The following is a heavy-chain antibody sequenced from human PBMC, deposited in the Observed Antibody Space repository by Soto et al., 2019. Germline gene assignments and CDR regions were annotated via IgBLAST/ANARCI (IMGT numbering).Heavy chain of an antibody. V-gene: IGHV5-51*01. D-gene: IGHD3-22*01. J-gene: IGHJ4*02. CDR1: GYSFPNYW. Sequence: GESLKISCKGSGYSFPNYWIGWVRQMPGKGLEWMGIIYPGDSDTRYSPSFQGQVTISADKSISTAYLQWSSLKASDTAIYYCARPTYYYDSSGPDWGQGTLVTVYS. CDR3: ARPTYYYDSSGPD. CDR2: IYPGDSDT.